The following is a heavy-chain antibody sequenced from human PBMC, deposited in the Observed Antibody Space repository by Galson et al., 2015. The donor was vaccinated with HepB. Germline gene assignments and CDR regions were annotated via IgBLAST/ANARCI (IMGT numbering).Heavy chain of an antibody. CDR1: GFTFSSYA. V-gene: IGHV3-23*01. D-gene: IGHD1-26*01. CDR3: AKDAYSGRTRGVFHY. Sequence: SLRLSCAASGFTFSSYAMTWVRQAPGKGLEWVSIISASGGSTYYADSVKGRFTISRDNSRNTLYLQMNSLRAEDTAVYYCAKDAYSGRTRGVFHYWGQGTLVTVSS. CDR2: ISASGGST. J-gene: IGHJ4*02.